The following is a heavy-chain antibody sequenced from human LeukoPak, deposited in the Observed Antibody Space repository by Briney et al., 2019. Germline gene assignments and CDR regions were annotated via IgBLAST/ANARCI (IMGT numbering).Heavy chain of an antibody. J-gene: IGHJ3*02. Sequence: SETLSLKYTGAGGSTCMASELCSWIRQPPGKGLQWIGSIYYSDSGKMYYNPSLKSRVTISADTSKNQFSLNVSSVTAADSAVYYCARGPPALGTIDIWGQGTMVTVSS. CDR3: ARGPPALGTIDI. V-gene: IGHV4-39*01. CDR2: IYYSDSGKM. CDR1: GGSTCMASEL.